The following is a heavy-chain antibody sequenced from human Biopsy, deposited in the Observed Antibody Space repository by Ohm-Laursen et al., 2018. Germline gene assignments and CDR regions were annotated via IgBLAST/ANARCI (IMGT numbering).Heavy chain of an antibody. D-gene: IGHD1-26*01. J-gene: IGHJ2*01. Sequence: SGTLSLTCTVSGGSISSKYWCWIRQRPGQGLDWIGNIYYTGSTNYNPSLKSRVTISVDTSMNHVSLRLTFVTAADTAVYYCARHAPSYSGSYWRYFDLWGRGTLVTVSS. V-gene: IGHV4-59*08. CDR1: GGSISSKY. CDR3: ARHAPSYSGSYWRYFDL. CDR2: IYYTGST.